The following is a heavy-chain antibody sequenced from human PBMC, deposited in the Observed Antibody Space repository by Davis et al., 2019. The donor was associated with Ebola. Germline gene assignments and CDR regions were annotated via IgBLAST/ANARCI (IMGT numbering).Heavy chain of an antibody. CDR2: INSDGSDT. J-gene: IGHJ4*02. Sequence: GESLKISCAASGFSFSSYWIHWVRQVPGKGLLWVSRINSDGSDTDYADSVKGRFTISRDNSKNTVYLQMNSLRTEDTAVYYCARDPLGYTDDNDYWGQGTLVTVSS. CDR3: ARDPLGYTDDNDY. CDR1: GFSFSSYW. D-gene: IGHD2-2*02. V-gene: IGHV3-74*01.